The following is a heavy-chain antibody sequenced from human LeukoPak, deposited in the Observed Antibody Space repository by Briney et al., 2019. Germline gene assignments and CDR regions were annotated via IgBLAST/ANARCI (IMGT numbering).Heavy chain of an antibody. V-gene: IGHV3-30*02. CDR1: GFTLSNFG. J-gene: IGHJ4*02. CDR3: ANIPNSFGPDY. CDR2: VQRGGSYE. D-gene: IGHD3-16*01. Sequence: SGGSLRLSCAASGFTLSNFGMHWVRRAPGKGLEWVAFVQRGGSYEKYGDSVKGRFTISRDYSKNTLYLQMNSLRVEDTAVYYCANIPNSFGPDYWGQGSLVTVSS.